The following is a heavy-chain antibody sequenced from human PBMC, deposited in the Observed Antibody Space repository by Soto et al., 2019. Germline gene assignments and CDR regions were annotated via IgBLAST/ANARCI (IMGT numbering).Heavy chain of an antibody. Sequence: PGGSLRLSCAASGFTFSSYDMHWVRQATGKGLEWVSAIGTAGDTYYPGSVKGRFTISRENAKNSLYLQMNSLRAGDTAVYYCARARPPYNSGYDAVSAVDVWGQGTTVTVSS. CDR1: GFTFSSYD. CDR3: ARARPPYNSGYDAVSAVDV. D-gene: IGHD5-12*01. J-gene: IGHJ6*02. V-gene: IGHV3-13*04. CDR2: IGTAGDT.